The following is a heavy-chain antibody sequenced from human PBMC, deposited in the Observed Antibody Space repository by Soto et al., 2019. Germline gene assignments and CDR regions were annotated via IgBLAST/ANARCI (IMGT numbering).Heavy chain of an antibody. CDR3: ARGPRVSSTGTGAH. J-gene: IGHJ4*02. D-gene: IGHD1-1*01. CDR1: GFTFSAYW. CDR2: ISDDGSTA. V-gene: IGHV3-74*01. Sequence: GGSLRLSCAVSGFTFSAYWMHWVRQVPGKGLTWVSRISDDGSTATYADSVKGRFIISRDNAKNTLYLEMNTLRADDSGLYYCARGPRVSSTGTGAHWGRGTLVTV.